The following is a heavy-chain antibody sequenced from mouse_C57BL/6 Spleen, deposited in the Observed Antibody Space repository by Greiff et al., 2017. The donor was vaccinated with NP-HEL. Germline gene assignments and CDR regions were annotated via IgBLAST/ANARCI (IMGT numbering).Heavy chain of an antibody. CDR1: GYTFTGYW. CDR2: ILPGSGST. Sequence: QVQLKESGAELMKPGASVKLSCKATGYTFTGYWIEWVKQRPGHGLEWIGEILPGSGSTNYNEKFKGKATFTADTSSNTAYMQLSSLTTEDSAIYDCARKGKGAYYYGSSYEYDYWGQGTTLTVSS. D-gene: IGHD1-1*01. CDR3: ARKGKGAYYYGSSYEYDY. J-gene: IGHJ2*01. V-gene: IGHV1-9*01.